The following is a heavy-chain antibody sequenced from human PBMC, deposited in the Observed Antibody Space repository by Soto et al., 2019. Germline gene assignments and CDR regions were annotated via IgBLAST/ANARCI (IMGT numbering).Heavy chain of an antibody. CDR2: IIPIFGTA. CDR1: GGTFNTYT. V-gene: IGHV1-69*08. J-gene: IGHJ1*01. Sequence: QVHLLQSGPEMKKPGSSVIVSCKASGGTFNTYTFSWVRRAPGQGLEWMGSIIPIFGTANYAPRFQGRLSITADQSATTTYMELTSLTSEDTAFYYCGRIPRYSFPTSDPLGNWGQGTLVTVSS. CDR3: GRIPRYSFPTSDPLGN. D-gene: IGHD5-18*01.